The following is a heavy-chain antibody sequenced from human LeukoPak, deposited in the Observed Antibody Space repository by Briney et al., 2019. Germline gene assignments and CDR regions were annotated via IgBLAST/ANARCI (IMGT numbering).Heavy chain of an antibody. CDR1: GYTFTSYG. J-gene: IGHJ2*01. CDR2: ISAYNGNT. D-gene: IGHD3-10*01. CDR3: ARGPKGSGSYKVYWYFDL. Sequence: GASVKVSCKASGYTFTSYGISWVRQAPGQGLEWMGWISAYNGNTNYAQKLQGRVTMTTDTSTSTAYMELRSLRSEDTAVYYCARGPKGSGSYKVYWYFDLWGRGTLVTVSS. V-gene: IGHV1-18*01.